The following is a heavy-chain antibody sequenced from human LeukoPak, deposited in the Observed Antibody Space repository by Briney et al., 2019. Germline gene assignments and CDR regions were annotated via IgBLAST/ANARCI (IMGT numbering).Heavy chain of an antibody. Sequence: GGSLRLSCAASGFTFSTYAMHWVCQAPGKGLEWVAVISYDGSNKYYADSVKGRFTISRDNAKNSLYLQMNSLRAEDTAVYYCARAGYSYGHGAFDIWGQGTMVTVSS. D-gene: IGHD5-18*01. CDR1: GFTFSTYA. J-gene: IGHJ3*02. V-gene: IGHV3-30*04. CDR2: ISYDGSNK. CDR3: ARAGYSYGHGAFDI.